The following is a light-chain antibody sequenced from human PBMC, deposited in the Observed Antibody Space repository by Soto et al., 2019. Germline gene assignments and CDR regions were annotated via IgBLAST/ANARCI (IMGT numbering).Light chain of an antibody. CDR2: DDS. CDR1: NIGVKS. Sequence: SYELTQPPSVSLAPGQTARITCGGRNIGVKSVHWYQQKPGQAPVLIVFDDSDRLSGIPGRFSGSNSGDTATLTISRVEAGDEADYYCQLWDTDSDHQVFGGGTKLTVL. J-gene: IGLJ3*02. CDR3: QLWDTDSDHQV. V-gene: IGLV3-21*02.